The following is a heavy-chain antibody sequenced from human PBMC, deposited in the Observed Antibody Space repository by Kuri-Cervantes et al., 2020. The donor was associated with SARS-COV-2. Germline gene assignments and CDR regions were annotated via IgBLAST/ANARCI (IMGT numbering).Heavy chain of an antibody. CDR2: ISSSSSTI. D-gene: IGHD3-3*01. V-gene: IGHV3-48*01. CDR1: GFTFSSYS. J-gene: IGHJ3*02. CDR3: AKDGSITIFGVIPPDDAFDI. Sequence: GGSLRLSCAASGFTFSSYSMNWVRQAPGKGLEWVSYISSSSSTIYYADSVKGRFTISRDNAKNSLYLQTNSLRAEDTAVYYCAKDGSITIFGVIPPDDAFDIWGQGTMVTVSS.